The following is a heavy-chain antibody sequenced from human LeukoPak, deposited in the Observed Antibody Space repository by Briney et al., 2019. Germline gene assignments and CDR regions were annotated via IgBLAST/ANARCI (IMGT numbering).Heavy chain of an antibody. V-gene: IGHV4-39*07. Sequence: SETLSLTCTVSGDSIRSSTYYWGWIRQPPGKGLEWIGRIYTSGSTNYNPSLKSRVTMSVDTSKNQFSLKLSSVTAADTAVYYCARELHRTSINWFDPWGQGTLVTVSS. J-gene: IGHJ5*02. CDR2: IYTSGST. CDR3: ARELHRTSINWFDP. CDR1: GDSIRSSTYY. D-gene: IGHD1-14*01.